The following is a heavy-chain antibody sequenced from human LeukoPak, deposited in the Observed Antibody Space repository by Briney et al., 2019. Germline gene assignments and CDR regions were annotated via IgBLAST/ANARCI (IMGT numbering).Heavy chain of an antibody. D-gene: IGHD6-13*01. Sequence: PSETLSLTCTVSGGPISSGSYYWSWIRQPAGKGLEWIGRIYTSGSTNYNPSLKSRVTISVDTSKNQFSLKLSSVTAADTAVYHCARGYSSSWHGDWFDPWGQGTLVTVSS. CDR3: ARGYSSSWHGDWFDP. CDR1: GGPISSGSYY. J-gene: IGHJ5*02. V-gene: IGHV4-61*02. CDR2: IYTSGST.